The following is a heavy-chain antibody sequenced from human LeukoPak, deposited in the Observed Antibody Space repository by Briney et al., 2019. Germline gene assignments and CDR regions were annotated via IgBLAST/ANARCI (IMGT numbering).Heavy chain of an antibody. CDR2: ISGSGSST. Sequence: PGGSLRLPCAASGFTFSSYVMDWVRQAPGKGLEWVSGISGSGSSTYYADSVKGRFTISRDNSKNTLYLQLNSLRAEDTAVYHCAKDRVYSSGSRDAFDIWGQGTTVTVSS. CDR1: GFTFSSYV. CDR3: AKDRVYSSGSRDAFDI. J-gene: IGHJ3*02. V-gene: IGHV3-23*01. D-gene: IGHD3-10*01.